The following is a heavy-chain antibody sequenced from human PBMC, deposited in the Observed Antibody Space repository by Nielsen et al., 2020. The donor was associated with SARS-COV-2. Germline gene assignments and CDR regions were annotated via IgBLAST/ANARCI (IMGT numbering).Heavy chain of an antibody. D-gene: IGHD6-6*01. CDR1: GFTFNNYA. J-gene: IGHJ6*02. CDR2: ITGSSDNT. Sequence: GESLKISCAASGFTFNNYAMSWVRQAPGKGLEWVSGITGSSDNTYYADSVKGRFTISRDNSKNTLHLQMNSLRAEDTAVYYCARDRFGIAARPGGYGMDVWGQGTTVTVSS. CDR3: ARDRFGIAARPGGYGMDV. V-gene: IGHV3-23*01.